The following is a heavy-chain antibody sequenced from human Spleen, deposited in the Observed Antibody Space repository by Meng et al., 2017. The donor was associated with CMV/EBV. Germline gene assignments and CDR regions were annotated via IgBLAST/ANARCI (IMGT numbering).Heavy chain of an antibody. J-gene: IGHJ4*02. CDR3: AREGDSGTYQY. CDR2: IDTDTGNP. D-gene: IGHD1-26*01. CDR1: GYTFTRYA. Sequence: QVQVVQSGAELKKPGASVKVSCKASGYTFTRYAMNWVRQDPGQGLEWMGWIDTDTGNPTYAQGFTGRFVFSLDTSVNTAYLQISSLKAEDTAVYYCAREGDSGTYQYWGQGTLVTVSS. V-gene: IGHV7-4-1*02.